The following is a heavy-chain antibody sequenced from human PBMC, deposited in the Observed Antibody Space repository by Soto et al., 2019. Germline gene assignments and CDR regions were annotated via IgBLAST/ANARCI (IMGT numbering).Heavy chain of an antibody. D-gene: IGHD3-10*01. Sequence: VFGPTLVNPTETLTLTCTVSGFSLSSPTVGVSWIRQPPGKALEWLAHIFSNDEKSYSTSLKSRLTISKDTSKSQVVLTMTNVFQFYMGTYSLATAVSEGFGELYSADYSYYYGVDFWGQGTTVTVSS. CDR2: IFSNDEK. V-gene: IGHV2-26*01. J-gene: IGHJ6*02. CDR1: GFSLSSPTVG. CDR3: ATAVSEGFGELYSADYSYYYGVDF.